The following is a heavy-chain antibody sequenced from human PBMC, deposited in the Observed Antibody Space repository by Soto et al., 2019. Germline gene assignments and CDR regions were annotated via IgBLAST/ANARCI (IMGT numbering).Heavy chain of an antibody. J-gene: IGHJ6*02. D-gene: IGHD6-13*01. Sequence: QVQLVQSGAEVKKPGASVKVSCKASGYTLTSYGISWVRQAPGQGLEWMGWISAYNGNTNYAQKLQGRVTMTTDTSTSTAYTELRSLRSDDTAVYYCARDDRIQAAEDGMDVWGQGTTVTVSS. CDR1: GYTLTSYG. V-gene: IGHV1-18*01. CDR2: ISAYNGNT. CDR3: ARDDRIQAAEDGMDV.